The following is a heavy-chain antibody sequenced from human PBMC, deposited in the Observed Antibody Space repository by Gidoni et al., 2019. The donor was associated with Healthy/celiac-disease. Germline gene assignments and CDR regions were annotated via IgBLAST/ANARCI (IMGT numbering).Heavy chain of an antibody. CDR3: ASSVVVVPAAFFDY. D-gene: IGHD2-2*01. CDR1: GGSFSGYY. CDR2: INHSGST. Sequence: QVQLQQWGAGLLKPSETLSLTCAVYGGSFSGYYWSWIRQPPGKGLEWIGEINHSGSTNYNPSLKSRVTISVDTSKNQFSLKLSSVTAADTAVYYCASSVVVVPAAFFDYWDQGTLVTVSS. J-gene: IGHJ4*02. V-gene: IGHV4-34*01.